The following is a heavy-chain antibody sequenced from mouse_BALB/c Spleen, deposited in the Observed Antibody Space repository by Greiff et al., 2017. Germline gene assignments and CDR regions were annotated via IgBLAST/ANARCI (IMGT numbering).Heavy chain of an antibody. V-gene: IGHV1-69*02. Sequence: VQLQQPGAKLVKPGASVKLSCKASGYTFTSYWMHWVKQRPGQGLEWIGEIDPSDSYTNYNQKFKGKATLTVDKSSSTAYMQLSSLTSEDSAVYYCARRDYYYAMDYWGQGTSVTVSS. CDR1: GYTFTSYW. CDR3: ARRDYYYAMDY. D-gene: IGHD2-4*01. J-gene: IGHJ4*01. CDR2: IDPSDSYT.